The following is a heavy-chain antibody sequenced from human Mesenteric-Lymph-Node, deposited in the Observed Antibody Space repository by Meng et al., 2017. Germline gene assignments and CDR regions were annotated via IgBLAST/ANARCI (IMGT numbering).Heavy chain of an antibody. CDR3: ARDMANWNDVFFDY. CDR2: ISSSSSYI. Sequence: GESLKISCAASGFTFSSYSMNWVRQAPGKGLEWVSSISSSSSYIYYADSVKGRFTISRDNAKNSLYLQMNSLRAEDTAVYYCARDMANWNDVFFDYWGQGTLVTVSS. D-gene: IGHD1-1*01. CDR1: GFTFSSYS. V-gene: IGHV3-21*01. J-gene: IGHJ4*02.